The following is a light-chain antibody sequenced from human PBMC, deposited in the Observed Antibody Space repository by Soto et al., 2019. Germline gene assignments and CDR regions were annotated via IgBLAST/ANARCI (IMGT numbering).Light chain of an antibody. CDR2: EVS. Sequence: QSALTPPASVSGSPGQSITISCTGTSSDVGDYNYVSWHLQHPGKAPKVMIDEVSHRPSGVSNRFSGSKSGNTASLTISGLQAEDEADYYCCPYRRSTLYVFVPGPKVTLL. J-gene: IGLJ1*01. CDR1: SSDVGDYNY. CDR3: CPYRRSTLYV. V-gene: IGLV2-14*01.